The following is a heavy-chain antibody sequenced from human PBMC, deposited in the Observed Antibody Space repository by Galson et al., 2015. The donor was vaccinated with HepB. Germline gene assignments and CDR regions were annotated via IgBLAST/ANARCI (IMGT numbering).Heavy chain of an antibody. Sequence: SLRLSCAVSGFTFSTYGMHWVRQAPGKGLEWVAVITYDGSNKFYADSVKGRFTISSDNSENTLYLQMNSLRAEDTAVYYCARDRSRSAIYGYYFDYWGQGTLVTVSS. CDR3: ARDRSRSAIYGYYFDY. J-gene: IGHJ4*02. D-gene: IGHD3-10*01. CDR1: GFTFSTYG. CDR2: ITYDGSNK. V-gene: IGHV3-33*05.